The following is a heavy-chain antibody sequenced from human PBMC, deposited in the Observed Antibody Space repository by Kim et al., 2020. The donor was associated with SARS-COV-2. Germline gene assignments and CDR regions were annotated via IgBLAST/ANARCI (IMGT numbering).Heavy chain of an antibody. D-gene: IGHD2-15*01. Sequence: GSHTYYSESVWGRFTISRDNSKNTLYLQMNSLRADDTAMYYCVRDGGGYWGQGTLVTVSS. V-gene: IGHV3-53*01. J-gene: IGHJ4*02. CDR3: VRDGGGY. CDR2: GSHT.